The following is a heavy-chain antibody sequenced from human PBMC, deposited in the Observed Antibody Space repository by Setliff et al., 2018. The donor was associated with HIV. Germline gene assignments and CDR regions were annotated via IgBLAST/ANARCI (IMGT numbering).Heavy chain of an antibody. Sequence: SVKVSCKASGGSFSSYAISWVRQAPGQGLEWMGRIIPMFGTENYAQKFQGRVTLTADKFTTTAYMELSRLTSDDTAVYYCARGHSSSTNWFFDLWGRGTLVT. CDR2: IIPMFGTE. J-gene: IGHJ2*01. V-gene: IGHV1-69*06. D-gene: IGHD6-6*01. CDR1: GGSFSSYA. CDR3: ARGHSSSTNWFFDL.